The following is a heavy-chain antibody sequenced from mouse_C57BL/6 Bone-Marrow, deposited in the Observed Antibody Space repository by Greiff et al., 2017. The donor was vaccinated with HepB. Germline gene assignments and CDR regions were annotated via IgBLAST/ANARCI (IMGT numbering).Heavy chain of an antibody. Sequence: VQLQQSGAELVRPGASVTLSCKASGYTFTDYEMHWVKQTPVHGLEWIGAIDPETGGTAYNQKFKGKAILTADKSSSTAYMELRSLTSEDSAVYYCTRYDYDDGFAYWDQGTLVTVSA. CDR3: TRYDYDDGFAY. J-gene: IGHJ3*01. V-gene: IGHV1-15*01. D-gene: IGHD2-4*01. CDR1: GYTFTDYE. CDR2: IDPETGGT.